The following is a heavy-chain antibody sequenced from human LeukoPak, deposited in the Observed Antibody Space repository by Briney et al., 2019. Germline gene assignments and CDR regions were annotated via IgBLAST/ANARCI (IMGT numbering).Heavy chain of an antibody. V-gene: IGHV3-74*01. D-gene: IGHD5-12*01. CDR3: ARALDIVATITPIDY. Sequence: GGSLRLSCAASGFTFSSYWMHWVRHAPGKGLVWVSRINTDGSYTSYADSVKGRFTISRDNAKNSLYLQMNSLRAEDTAVYYCARALDIVATITPIDYWGQGTLVTVSS. CDR1: GFTFSSYW. CDR2: INTDGSYT. J-gene: IGHJ4*02.